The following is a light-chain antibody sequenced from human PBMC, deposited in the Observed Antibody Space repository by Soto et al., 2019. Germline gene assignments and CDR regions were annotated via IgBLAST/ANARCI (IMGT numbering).Light chain of an antibody. V-gene: IGKV3-20*01. CDR1: QSVYSNY. J-gene: IGKJ3*01. Sequence: EIVLTQSPGTLYLSPGDRATLSCRASQSVYSNYLAWYQQKPGQTPRLLIYGASSRATGIPDRFSGSGSGTDFTLTISRLDTEDFAVYYCQQYDTSPFTFGPGTKVDVK. CDR2: GAS. CDR3: QQYDTSPFT.